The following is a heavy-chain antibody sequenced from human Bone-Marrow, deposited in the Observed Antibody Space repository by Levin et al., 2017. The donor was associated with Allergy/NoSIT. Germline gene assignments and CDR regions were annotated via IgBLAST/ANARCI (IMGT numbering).Heavy chain of an antibody. Sequence: GSLRLSCTVSGGSITSYYWNWIRQPPGKGLEWIGYIYYSGSANYNPSLKSRVTISVDTSKDEFSLKLSSVTAADTAMYYCARAGATMAYFDHWGQGTLVTVSS. CDR3: ARAGATMAYFDH. V-gene: IGHV4-59*01. J-gene: IGHJ4*02. D-gene: IGHD3-10*01. CDR1: GGSITSYY. CDR2: IYYSGSA.